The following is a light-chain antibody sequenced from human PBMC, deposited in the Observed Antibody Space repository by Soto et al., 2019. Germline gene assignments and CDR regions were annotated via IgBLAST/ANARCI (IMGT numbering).Light chain of an antibody. Sequence: DIQMTQSPSSLSASVGDRVTITCQARQDISNYLNWYQQKPGKAPKLLIYDASNLETGVPSRFSGSGSGTDFTFTISSLQPEDIATYDCQQYYNLLTFGGGTKVEIK. CDR1: QDISNY. J-gene: IGKJ4*01. V-gene: IGKV1-33*01. CDR3: QQYYNLLT. CDR2: DAS.